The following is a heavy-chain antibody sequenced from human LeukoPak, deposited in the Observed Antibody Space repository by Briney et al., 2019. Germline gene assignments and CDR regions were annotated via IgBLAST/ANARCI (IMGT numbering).Heavy chain of an antibody. CDR2: ISGSGGST. D-gene: IGHD3-22*01. CDR1: GFTFSSYA. CDR3: AKGVDYYDSSGYLGDY. J-gene: IGHJ4*02. Sequence: GGSLGLSCAASGFTFSSYAMSWVRLAPGKGLEWVSAISGSGGSTYYADSVKGWFTISRDNSKNTLYLQMNSLRAEDTAVYYCAKGVDYYDSSGYLGDYWGQGTLVTVSS. V-gene: IGHV3-23*01.